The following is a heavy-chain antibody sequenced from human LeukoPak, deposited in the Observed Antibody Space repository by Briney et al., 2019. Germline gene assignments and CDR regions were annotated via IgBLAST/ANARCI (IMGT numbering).Heavy chain of an antibody. CDR2: ICAYNGNT. J-gene: IGHJ4*02. CDR1: GYTFITYG. CDR3: ATINYDSSGYRYYFDY. V-gene: IGHV1-18*01. D-gene: IGHD3-22*01. Sequence: GASVKVSCKASGYTFITYGISWVRQAPGQGLEWMGWICAYNGNTNYAQNLQGRVTMTTDTSTSTAYMELRSLRSDDTAVYYCATINYDSSGYRYYFDYWGQGTLVTVSS.